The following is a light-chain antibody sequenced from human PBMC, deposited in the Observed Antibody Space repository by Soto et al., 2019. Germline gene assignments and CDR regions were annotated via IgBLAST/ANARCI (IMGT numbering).Light chain of an antibody. J-gene: IGKJ4*01. CDR3: QQANSLPLA. CDR2: AAS. CDR1: QSISSD. V-gene: IGKV1-12*01. Sequence: DIQMTQFPSSVSASVGDSVTITCRVSQSISSDLAWYQQKPGKAPKLLIYAASSLHSGVPSRFSGSGSGTEFTLTISSLQPDDFATYYCQQANSLPLAFGGGTKVEIK.